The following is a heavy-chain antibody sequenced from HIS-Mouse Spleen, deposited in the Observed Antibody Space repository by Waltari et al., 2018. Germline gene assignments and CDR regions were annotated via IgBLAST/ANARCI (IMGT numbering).Heavy chain of an antibody. V-gene: IGHV4-59*01. J-gene: IGHJ4*02. D-gene: IGHD3-22*01. CDR3: ARGQYYYDSSGYYYFDY. CDR2: IYYSGST. CDR1: GGSISSYY. Sequence: QVQLQESGPGLVKPSETLSLTCTVSGGSISSYYWSWIRQPPGKGLEWIGYIYYSGSTTYTPSLKSRVTISVDTSKNQFSLKLSSVTAADTAVYYCARGQYYYDSSGYYYFDYWGQGTLVTVSS.